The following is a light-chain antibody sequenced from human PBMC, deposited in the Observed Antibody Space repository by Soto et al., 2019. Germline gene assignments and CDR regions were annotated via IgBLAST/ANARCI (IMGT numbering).Light chain of an antibody. CDR2: ATS. Sequence: EIVLTQAPGTQSLSPGERATLSCRASQSLTSSYLAWYQQKPGQAPRLLIYATSSRVTGIPERFSGGGFGTDFTLTISRLEPEDFAVYYCQQYHGSPYTFGQGTKLEIK. CDR1: QSLTSSY. V-gene: IGKV3-20*01. CDR3: QQYHGSPYT. J-gene: IGKJ2*01.